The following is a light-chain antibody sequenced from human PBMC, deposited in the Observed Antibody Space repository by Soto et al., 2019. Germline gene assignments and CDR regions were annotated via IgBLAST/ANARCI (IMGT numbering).Light chain of an antibody. J-gene: IGKJ5*01. CDR1: QSSRGL. V-gene: IGKV3-11*01. CDR2: DAY. Sequence: EVVLTQSPVTLSLSPCERATLSCRASQSSRGLLAWYQQKPGQAPRLLIYDAYNRATGIPPRFSGSGSGTDFTLTISSLEPEDSAVYYCQQRHMWPITFGQGTRLEIK. CDR3: QQRHMWPIT.